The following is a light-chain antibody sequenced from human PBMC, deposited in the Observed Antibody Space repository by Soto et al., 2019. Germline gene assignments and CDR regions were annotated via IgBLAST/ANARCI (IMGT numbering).Light chain of an antibody. V-gene: IGLV2-14*03. CDR3: SSYTGSSTYV. CDR1: SSDVGGYNY. Sequence: QSALTQPASVSGSPRQSITISCTGTSSDVGGYNYVSWYQQHPGKAPKLMFYDVSNRPSGVSNRFSGSKSVNTASLTISGLQTEDESDYYCSSYTGSSTYVFGTGTQLTVL. CDR2: DVS. J-gene: IGLJ1*01.